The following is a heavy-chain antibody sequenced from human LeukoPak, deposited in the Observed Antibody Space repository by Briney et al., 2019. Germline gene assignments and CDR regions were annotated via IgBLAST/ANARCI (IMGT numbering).Heavy chain of an antibody. CDR3: ARDHPYYDYVWGSYPDAFDI. CDR2: IYTSGST. V-gene: IGHV4-38-2*02. D-gene: IGHD3-16*02. J-gene: IGHJ3*02. Sequence: SETLSLTCTVSGYSISSGYYWGWIRQPPGKGLEWIGRIYTSGSTNYNPSLKSRVTMSVDTSKNQFSLKLSSVTAADTAVYYCARDHPYYDYVWGSYPDAFDIWGQGTMVTVSS. CDR1: GYSISSGYY.